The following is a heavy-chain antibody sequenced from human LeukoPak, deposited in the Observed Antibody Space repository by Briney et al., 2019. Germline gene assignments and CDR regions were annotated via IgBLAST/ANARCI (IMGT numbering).Heavy chain of an antibody. V-gene: IGHV4-59*01. D-gene: IGHD1-26*01. Sequence: SETLSLTCTVSGGSISNYYWSWVRQPPGKGLEWIGYIYSSGSTNYNPSLKSRVSISVDTSKNQFSLKLSSVTAADTAVYYCARDGTSRSIQHWGQGALVTVSS. CDR2: IYSSGST. CDR3: ARDGTSRSIQH. CDR1: GGSISNYY. J-gene: IGHJ1*01.